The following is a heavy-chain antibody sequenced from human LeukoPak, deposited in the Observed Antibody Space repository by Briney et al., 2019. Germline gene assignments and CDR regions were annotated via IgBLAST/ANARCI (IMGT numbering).Heavy chain of an antibody. J-gene: IGHJ4*02. CDR2: IKSDGSSI. Sequence: GGSLRLACAASGFTFSTYWMHWVRQAPGKGLVWVSRIKSDGSSIMYADSVRGRFTISRDNAKNTLYLQMNSLRAEDTAVYYCARDLNYGGRSNFDYWGQGTLVTVSS. V-gene: IGHV3-74*03. CDR1: GFTFSTYW. CDR3: ARDLNYGGRSNFDY. D-gene: IGHD4-23*01.